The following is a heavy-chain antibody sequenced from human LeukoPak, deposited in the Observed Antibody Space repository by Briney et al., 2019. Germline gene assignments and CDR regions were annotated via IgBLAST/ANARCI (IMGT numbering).Heavy chain of an antibody. CDR3: ARRWVSGSNFDS. CDR2: IQQDGSEK. CDR1: VFTFSTAW. Sequence: GGSLRLSCAASVFTFSTAWMSWVRQAPGKGLEWAANIQQDGSEKYYVDSVKGRFTISRDNAKNSLCLQMNSLRVEDTAVYYCARRWVSGSNFDSWGQGTLVTVSS. J-gene: IGHJ4*02. D-gene: IGHD1-14*01. V-gene: IGHV3-7*01.